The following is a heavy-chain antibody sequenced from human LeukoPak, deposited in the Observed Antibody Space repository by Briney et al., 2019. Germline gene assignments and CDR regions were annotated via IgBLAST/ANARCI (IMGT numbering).Heavy chain of an antibody. V-gene: IGHV3-30*04. CDR2: ISYDGSNK. D-gene: IGHD3-22*01. CDR1: GFSFSGYA. J-gene: IGHJ3*02. Sequence: GRSLRLSCAASGFSFSGYAMHWVRQAPGKGLEWVAVISYDGSNKYYADSVKGRFTISRENSKNTLYLQMNSLRAEDTAVYYCARDVYYYDSSGYENAFDIWGQGTMVTVSS. CDR3: ARDVYYYDSSGYENAFDI.